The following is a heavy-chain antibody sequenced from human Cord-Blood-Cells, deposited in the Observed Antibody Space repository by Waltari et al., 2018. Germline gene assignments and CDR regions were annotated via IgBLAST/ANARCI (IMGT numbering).Heavy chain of an antibody. CDR1: GYTFTSYD. Sequence: QVQLVQSGAEVKKPGASVKVSCKASGYTFTSYDINWVRQATGQGLEWMGWMNPNSGNTGYAQKFQGRVTMTRNTSISTAYMELSSLRSEDTAVYYCARGQSPNNWNYYYYYGMDVWGQGTTVAVSS. CDR3: ARGQSPNNWNYYYYYGMDV. D-gene: IGHD1-20*01. V-gene: IGHV1-8*01. J-gene: IGHJ6*02. CDR2: MNPNSGNT.